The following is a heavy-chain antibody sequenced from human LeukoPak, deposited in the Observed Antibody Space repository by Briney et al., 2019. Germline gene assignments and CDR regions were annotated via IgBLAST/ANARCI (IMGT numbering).Heavy chain of an antibody. CDR3: ALIAVAEGFDY. CDR2: ISYDGSNK. Sequence: PGGSLRLSCAASGFTFSSYGMHWVRQAPGKGLEWVAVISYDGSNKYYADSVKGRFTISRDNSKNMLYLQMNSLRAEDTAVYYCALIAVAEGFDYWGQGTLVTVSS. J-gene: IGHJ4*02. CDR1: GFTFSSYG. V-gene: IGHV3-30*03. D-gene: IGHD6-19*01.